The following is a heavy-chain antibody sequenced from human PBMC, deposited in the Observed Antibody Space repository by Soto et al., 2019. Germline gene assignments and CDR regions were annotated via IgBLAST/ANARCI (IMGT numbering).Heavy chain of an antibody. CDR1: GYNFIGYY. Sequence: SVKVSCKTSGYNFIGYYVHWVRQAPGQGLEWMGYVSPNNGATIYAQKFQGRVTLTRDTSISTAYMDLTRLTSDDTAIYYCARIERSASLAVYWGQGTQVTGSS. CDR2: VSPNNGAT. J-gene: IGHJ4*02. D-gene: IGHD3-16*01. V-gene: IGHV1-2*02. CDR3: ARIERSASLAVY.